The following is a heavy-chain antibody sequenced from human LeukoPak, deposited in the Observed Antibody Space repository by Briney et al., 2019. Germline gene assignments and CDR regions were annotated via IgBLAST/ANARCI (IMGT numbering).Heavy chain of an antibody. Sequence: GGSLRLSCAASGFTFSSYAMSWVRQAPGKGLEWVSAISGSGGSTYYADSVKGRFTISRDNSKNTLYLQMNSLRAEDTAVYYCANEPSISGWPYYFDYWGQGTLVTVSS. V-gene: IGHV3-23*01. CDR2: ISGSGGST. J-gene: IGHJ4*02. CDR3: ANEPSISGWPYYFDY. CDR1: GFTFSSYA. D-gene: IGHD6-19*01.